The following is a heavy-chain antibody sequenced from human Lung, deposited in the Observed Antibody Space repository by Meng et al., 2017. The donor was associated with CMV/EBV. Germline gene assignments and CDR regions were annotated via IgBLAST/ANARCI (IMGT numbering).Heavy chain of an antibody. D-gene: IGHD1-26*01. CDR2: INPNSGGT. Sequence: QVQLVQSGXEVKKXXXSVKVSCKASGYTFTGYYMHWVRQATGQGLEWMGWINPNSGGTNYAQKFQGRVTMTRDTSISTAYMELSRLRSDDTAVYYCATGWGATYRLDYWGQGTLVTVAS. CDR3: ATGWGATYRLDY. V-gene: IGHV1-2*02. J-gene: IGHJ4*02. CDR1: GYTFTGYY.